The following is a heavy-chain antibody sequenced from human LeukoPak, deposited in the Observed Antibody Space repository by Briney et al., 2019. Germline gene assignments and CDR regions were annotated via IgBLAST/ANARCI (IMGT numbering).Heavy chain of an antibody. CDR3: ARAYCSSTSCYGGRFDP. J-gene: IGHJ5*02. D-gene: IGHD2-2*01. CDR1: GGTFSTYV. V-gene: IGHV1-69*13. Sequence: SVKVSCKASGGTFSTYVISWVRQAPGQGLEWMGGIIPIFGTANYSQKFQGRVTITADESTSTAYMELSSLRSEDTAMYYCARAYCSSTSCYGGRFDPWGQGTQVTVSS. CDR2: IIPIFGTA.